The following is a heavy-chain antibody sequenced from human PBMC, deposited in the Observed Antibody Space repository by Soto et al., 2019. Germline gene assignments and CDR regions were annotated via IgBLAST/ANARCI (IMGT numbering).Heavy chain of an antibody. CDR1: GGSISSGGYS. CDR3: ARVPGP. Sequence: SETLSLTCTVSGGSISSGGYSWSWIRQPPGKGLEWIGYIYHSGSTYYNPSLRSRVTISVDRSKNQFSLKLSSVTAADTAVYYCARVPGPWGQGTLVPVSS. V-gene: IGHV4-30-2*01. D-gene: IGHD3-10*01. CDR2: IYHSGST. J-gene: IGHJ5*02.